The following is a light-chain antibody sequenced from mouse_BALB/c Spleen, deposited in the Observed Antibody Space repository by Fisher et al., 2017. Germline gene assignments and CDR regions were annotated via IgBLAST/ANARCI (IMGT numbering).Light chain of an antibody. V-gene: IGKV4-59*01. CDR3: QQWSSNPFT. J-gene: IGKJ4*01. Sequence: IVMTQSPAILSASPGEKVTMTCSASSSVSYMHWYQQKSGTSPKPWIYLTSNLASGVPARFSGSGSGTSYSLTISSVEAEDAATYYCQQWSSNPFTFGSGTKLEIK. CDR1: SSVSY. CDR2: LTS.